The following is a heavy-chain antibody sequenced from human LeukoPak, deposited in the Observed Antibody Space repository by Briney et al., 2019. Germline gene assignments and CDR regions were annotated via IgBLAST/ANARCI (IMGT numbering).Heavy chain of an antibody. Sequence: ASVKVPCKASGGTFSSYAISWVRQAPGQGLEWMGWMNPNSGNTGYAQKFQGRVTMTEDTSTDTAYMELSSLRAEDTAVYYCAKDRSKLWFGELSFDYWGQGTLVTVSS. J-gene: IGHJ4*02. CDR2: MNPNSGNT. CDR3: AKDRSKLWFGELSFDY. D-gene: IGHD3-10*01. V-gene: IGHV1-8*02. CDR1: GGTFSSYA.